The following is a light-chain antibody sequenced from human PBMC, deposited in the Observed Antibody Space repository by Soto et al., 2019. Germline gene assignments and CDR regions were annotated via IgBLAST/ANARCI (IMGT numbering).Light chain of an antibody. CDR2: GAS. CDR3: QQLYSYPLT. CDR1: QDISTF. Sequence: IQLTQSPSSLSASVGDRVTITCRASQDISTFLAWYQQKPGKAPKLLSYGASTFQSGVPSRFGGSGSGTDFTLAISSLQPEDFATYYCQQLYSYPLTFGGGTKVEIK. J-gene: IGKJ4*01. V-gene: IGKV1-9*01.